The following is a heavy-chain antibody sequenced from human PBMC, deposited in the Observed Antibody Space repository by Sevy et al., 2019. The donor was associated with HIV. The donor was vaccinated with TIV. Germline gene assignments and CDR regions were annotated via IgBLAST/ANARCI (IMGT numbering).Heavy chain of an antibody. V-gene: IGHV3-21*01. CDR3: ARPYGSGSWEAFDI. CDR2: ITFSSNYI. Sequence: GGSLRLSCAASGFTFSTYTMNWVRQAPGKGLEWLSSITFSSNYIYYADSVKGRFTISRDNAKKSLFLQMNSLRAEDTDVYYCARPYGSGSWEAFDIWGQGTMVTVSS. J-gene: IGHJ3*02. CDR1: GFTFSTYT. D-gene: IGHD3-10*01.